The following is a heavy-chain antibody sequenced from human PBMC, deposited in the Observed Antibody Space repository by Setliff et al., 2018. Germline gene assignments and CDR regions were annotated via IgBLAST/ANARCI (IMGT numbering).Heavy chain of an antibody. CDR2: IYTSWST. V-gene: IGHV4-61*09. CDR3: ARDLSIAAADEYFQH. D-gene: IGHD6-13*01. Sequence: SETLSLTCTVSGDSISSRTYYWSWIRQPAGKGLEWIGHIYTSWSTNYNPSLKSRLTISVDTSKNQFSLNLSSVTAADTAVYYCARDLSIAAADEYFQHWGQGTLVTVSS. J-gene: IGHJ1*01. CDR1: GDSISSRTYY.